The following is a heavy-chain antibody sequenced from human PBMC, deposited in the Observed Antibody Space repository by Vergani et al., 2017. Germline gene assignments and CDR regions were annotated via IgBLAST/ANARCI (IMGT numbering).Heavy chain of an antibody. CDR2: VKSDGNSA. CDR3: ARARCGGACFMSNWLDT. V-gene: IGHV3-74*03. J-gene: IGHJ5*02. CDR1: GFILGPYW. D-gene: IGHD2-21*02. Sequence: EVQLVESGGGLVQPGGSLRLSCAASGFILGPYWMHWVRQTPGTGLEWVSRVKSDGNSAMYADSVKGRFTISRDNSKNTLYLEMKSLRVEDTAVYYCARARCGGACFMSNWLDTWGQGTLVSVSS.